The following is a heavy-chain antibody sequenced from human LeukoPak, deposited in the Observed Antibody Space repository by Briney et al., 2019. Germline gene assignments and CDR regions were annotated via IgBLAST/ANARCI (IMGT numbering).Heavy chain of an antibody. V-gene: IGHV3-53*01. CDR2: IYTGGNT. J-gene: IGHJ4*02. D-gene: IGHD6-6*01. CDR3: AKVRIAAPTYYFDY. CDR1: EFTVSSNH. Sequence: GGSLRLSCAVSEFTVSSNHMSWVRQPPGKGLEWVSTIYTGGNTYFADSVKGRFTISRDNPKNTVYLQMNSLRAEDTAVHYCAKVRIAAPTYYFDYWGQGTLVTVSS.